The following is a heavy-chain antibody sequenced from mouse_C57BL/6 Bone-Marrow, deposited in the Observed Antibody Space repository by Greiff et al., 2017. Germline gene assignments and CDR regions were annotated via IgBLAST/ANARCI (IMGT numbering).Heavy chain of an antibody. CDR2: IDPSDSYT. D-gene: IGHD1-1*01. CDR1: GYTFTSYW. V-gene: IGHV1-69*01. Sequence: QVQLQQPGAELVMPGASVKLSCKASGYTFTSYWMHWVKQRPGQGLEWIGEIDPSDSYTNYNQKFKGKSTVTVDKSSSTAYMQLSSLTSEDSAVYYCAREGTTVDWYFDVWGTGTTVTVSS. J-gene: IGHJ1*03. CDR3: AREGTTVDWYFDV.